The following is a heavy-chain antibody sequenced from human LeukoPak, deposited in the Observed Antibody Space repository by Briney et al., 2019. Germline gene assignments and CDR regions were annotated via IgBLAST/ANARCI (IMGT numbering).Heavy chain of an antibody. CDR2: INYRGST. V-gene: IGHV4-39*07. CDR1: GGSISSGIHF. CDR3: ARAWATDYFDY. J-gene: IGHJ4*02. Sequence: PSETLSLTCTVSGGSISSGIHFWIWIRQPPGMGLEWIGSINYRGSTFYNASLRSRVTISADTSKNQFSLKLSSVTAADTAVYYCARAWATDYFDYWGQGTPVTVSS.